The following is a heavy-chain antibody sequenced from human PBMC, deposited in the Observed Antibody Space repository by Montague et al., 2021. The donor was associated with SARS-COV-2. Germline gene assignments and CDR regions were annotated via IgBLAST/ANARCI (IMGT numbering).Heavy chain of an antibody. J-gene: IGHJ4*02. CDR1: GGSFSGYY. D-gene: IGHD3-3*01. Sequence: SETLSLTCAVYGGSFSGYYWSWIRQLPEKGLEWIGEINQSGRTNNNPSLKSRVIISVDTSKNQFSLKLSSVTAADTAVYYCATLPSSITIFGVVQGYYFDDWGQGTLVTVSS. CDR3: ATLPSSITIFGVVQGYYFDD. V-gene: IGHV4-34*01. CDR2: INQSGRT.